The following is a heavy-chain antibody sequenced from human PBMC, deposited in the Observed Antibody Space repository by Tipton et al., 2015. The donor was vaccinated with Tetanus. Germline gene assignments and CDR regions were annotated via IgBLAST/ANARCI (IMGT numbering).Heavy chain of an antibody. V-gene: IGHV3-23*03. CDR3: AKHFGVLRYHIDS. CDR1: GITLSNYV. D-gene: IGHD3-9*01. Sequence: LSLTCAASGITLSNYVMSWVRQAPGKGLEWVSVIYSGNSYTNYADSVKGRFTISRDNSKNTLDLQMNSLRAEDTAVYYCAKHFGVLRYHIDSWGQGALVSVSS. CDR2: IYSGNSYT. J-gene: IGHJ4*02.